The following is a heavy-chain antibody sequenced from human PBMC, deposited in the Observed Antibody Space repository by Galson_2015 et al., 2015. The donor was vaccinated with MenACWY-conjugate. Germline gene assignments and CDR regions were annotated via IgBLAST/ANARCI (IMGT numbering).Heavy chain of an antibody. CDR2: ISSTSGTI. CDR1: GFTFSTYS. D-gene: IGHD6-19*01. J-gene: IGHJ6*02. V-gene: IGHV3-48*02. Sequence: SLRLSCAASGFTFSTYSMNWVRQAPGKGLEWISYISSTSGTIYYADSVKGRFTISRDNAKNSLYLQMNSLRDEDTAVYYCARNMEQWVASMDVWGQGTTVTVSS. CDR3: ARNMEQWVASMDV.